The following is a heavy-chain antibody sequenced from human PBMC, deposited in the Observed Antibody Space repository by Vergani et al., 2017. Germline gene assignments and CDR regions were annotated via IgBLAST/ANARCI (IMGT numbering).Heavy chain of an antibody. CDR3: ARLDERDSSGGKYFEY. Sequence: EVQLVQSGAEVKKPEESLKISCQISGSSFTNYWIGWVRQMPGKGLEWMGIIHPADSDTRYSPSVQGKVTISVDKSISTAYLQRSSLKASDSAMYYCARLDERDSSGGKYFEYWGQGTLVTVSS. CDR1: GSSFTNYW. V-gene: IGHV5-51*01. CDR2: IHPADSDT. J-gene: IGHJ4*02. D-gene: IGHD3-22*01.